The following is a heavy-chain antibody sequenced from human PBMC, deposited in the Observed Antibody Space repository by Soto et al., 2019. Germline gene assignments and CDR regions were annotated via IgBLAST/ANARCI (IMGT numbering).Heavy chain of an antibody. J-gene: IGHJ4*02. CDR2: ISYDGSNK. CDR3: AKGEGYTRSSHFDY. Sequence: GRTMRCSGAASRYSFSKYAMHGVRRAPGKGLEGVAVISYDGSNKYYADSVKGRFTISRDNSKNTPYLQLNSLRAEDTAVYYSAKGEGYTRSSHFDYWHRGT. CDR1: RYSFSKYA. V-gene: IGHV3-30-3*02. D-gene: IGHD5-12*01.